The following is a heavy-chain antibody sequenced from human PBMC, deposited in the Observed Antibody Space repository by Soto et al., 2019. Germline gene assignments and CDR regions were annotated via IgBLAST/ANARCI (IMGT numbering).Heavy chain of an antibody. Sequence: QVQLQESGPGLVKPSQTLSLTCTVSGGSISSGGYYWSWIRQHPGKGLEWIGYIYYSGSTSYNPSLKSRVTISVDPSNKQFSPKLGPVTGAEPALTYWARALEGRVHGCGDYKERDWFGPWGQGNLVTVSS. CDR2: IYYSGST. D-gene: IGHD4-17*01. CDR1: GGSISSGGYY. V-gene: IGHV4-31*03. CDR3: ARALEGRVHGCGDYKERDWFGP. J-gene: IGHJ5*02.